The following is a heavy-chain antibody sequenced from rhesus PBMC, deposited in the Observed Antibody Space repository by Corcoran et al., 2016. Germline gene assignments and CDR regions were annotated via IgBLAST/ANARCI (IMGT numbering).Heavy chain of an antibody. Sequence: QVQLQESGPGLVKPSETLSLTCAVSGGSLSGYYWSRIRQPPGKGPEGIGRIYGSGGNTDYNPTLKSRVTISTDTSKNQFSLKLNSVTAADTAVYYCARHGGYCSGDVCYTDNRFDVWGPGVLVTVSS. CDR2: IYGSGGNT. V-gene: IGHV4-160*01. J-gene: IGHJ5-1*01. CDR3: ARHGGYCSGDVCYTDNRFDV. D-gene: IGHD2-39*02. CDR1: GGSLSGYY.